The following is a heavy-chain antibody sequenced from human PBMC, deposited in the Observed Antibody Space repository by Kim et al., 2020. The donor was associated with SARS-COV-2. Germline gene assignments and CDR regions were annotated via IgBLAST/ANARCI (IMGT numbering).Heavy chain of an antibody. D-gene: IGHD5-18*01. CDR2: ISAYNGNT. CDR1: GYTFTSYA. V-gene: IGHV1-18*01. J-gene: IGHJ6*01. Sequence: ASVKVSCKASGYTFTSYAISWVRQAPGQGLEWMGWISAYNGNTNYAQKLQGRVTMTTDTSTSTAYMELRSLRSDDTDVYYCARDSDTAMPGYYYGMDVWGQGTTDNNSS. CDR3: ARDSDTAMPGYYYGMDV.